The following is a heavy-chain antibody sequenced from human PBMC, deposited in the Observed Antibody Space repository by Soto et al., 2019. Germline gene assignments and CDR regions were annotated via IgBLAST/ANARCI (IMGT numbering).Heavy chain of an antibody. Sequence: SVKVSCKASGGTFSSYALSWVRQAHGQGLEWMGGIIPIFGTANYAQKFQGRVTITADESTSTAYMELSSLRSEDTAVYYCARDNRKASPRRSRYYYYYYGMDVWG. CDR2: IIPIFGTA. CDR3: ARDNRKASPRRSRYYYYYYGMDV. D-gene: IGHD1-26*01. J-gene: IGHJ6*02. V-gene: IGHV1-69*13. CDR1: GGTFSSYA.